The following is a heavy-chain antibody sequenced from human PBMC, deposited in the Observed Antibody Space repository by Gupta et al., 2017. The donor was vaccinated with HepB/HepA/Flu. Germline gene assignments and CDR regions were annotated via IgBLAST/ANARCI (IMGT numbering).Heavy chain of an antibody. CDR2: IAEDGSKQ. CDR1: GFSLRNYC. J-gene: IGHJ6*02. Sequence: EVQVVESGGGLVQPGGSLRLTCAAPGFSLRNYCLPWFRQAPGKGLEWVANIAEDGSKQNKVGCLDTRSRDNEKSTLALQIEGLRDEETEEYYVARDLKHKYTSGRCYDVMDVWGQGTTVIVSS. V-gene: IGHV3-7*01. CDR3: ARDLKHKYTSGRCYDVMDV. D-gene: IGHD2-15*01.